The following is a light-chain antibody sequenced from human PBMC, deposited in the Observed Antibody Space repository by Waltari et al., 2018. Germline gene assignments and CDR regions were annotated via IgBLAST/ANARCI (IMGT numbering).Light chain of an antibody. CDR2: AAS. CDR3: QNHESLPGT. J-gene: IGKJ1*01. CDR1: QSIGRY. V-gene: IGKV3-20*01. Sequence: EIVFSHSPGTLSLSPGERATLSCRAGQSIGRYLAWYQQKPDQAPRLLIYAASTRATGIPDRFSGSGSGTDFSLSISRLEPEDFAVYYCQNHESLPGTFGQGTKVEIK.